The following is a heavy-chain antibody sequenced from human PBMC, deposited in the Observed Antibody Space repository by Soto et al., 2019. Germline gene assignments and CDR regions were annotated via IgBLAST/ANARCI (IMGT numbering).Heavy chain of an antibody. Sequence: QVQLQESGPGLVKPSETLSLTCTVSVGSISSYYWSWIRQPPGKGLEWIGYIYYSGSTNYNPSLKSRVTIXXDTSKNQFSLKLSSVTAADTAVYYCAGGWGGYFRHWGQGTLVTVSS. CDR2: IYYSGST. CDR1: VGSISSYY. D-gene: IGHD7-27*01. V-gene: IGHV4-59*01. CDR3: AGGWGGYFRH. J-gene: IGHJ1*01.